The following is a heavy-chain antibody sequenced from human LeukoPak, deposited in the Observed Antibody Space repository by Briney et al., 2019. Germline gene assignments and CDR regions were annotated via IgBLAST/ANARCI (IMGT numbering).Heavy chain of an antibody. D-gene: IGHD4-17*01. CDR2: INHSGST. V-gene: IGHV4-34*01. J-gene: IGHJ4*02. CDR3: AGAAYYGPHWAY. Sequence: SETLSLTCAVYGGSFSGYYWSWIRQPPGKGLEWIGEINHSGSTNYNPSLKSRVTISVDTSKNQFSLKLSSVTAADTAVYYCAGAAYYGPHWAYWGQGTLVTVSS. CDR1: GGSFSGYY.